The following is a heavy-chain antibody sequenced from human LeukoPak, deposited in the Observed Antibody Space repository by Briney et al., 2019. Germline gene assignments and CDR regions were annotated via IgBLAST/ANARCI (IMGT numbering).Heavy chain of an antibody. J-gene: IGHJ6*02. V-gene: IGHV4-59*08. CDR3: ARQAPVPYYQRGMDV. CDR2: IHSSGAT. Sequence: SQTLSLTCTVPGGSISGYYWSCIRQPPGQGLEWIGYIHSSGATLYNPSLKSRVTMTVDASKNPRPLQLGSVTAADTAVYFCARQAPVPYYQRGMDVWGQGATVTVSS. CDR1: GGSISGYY. D-gene: IGHD2-21*01.